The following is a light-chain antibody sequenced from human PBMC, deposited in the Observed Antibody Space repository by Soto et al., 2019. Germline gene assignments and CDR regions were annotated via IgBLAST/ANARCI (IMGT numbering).Light chain of an antibody. CDR2: WAS. CDR3: QQSYSTPIT. V-gene: IGKV4-1*01. J-gene: IGKJ5*01. CDR1: QSVLFSSNNKNY. Sequence: DIVMTQSPDSLAVSLGERATINCKSSQSVLFSSNNKNYLAWYQQKPGQPPKLLIYWASTRESGVPNRFSGSGSGTDFTRTISSLQAEDVAVYYCQQSYSTPITFGQGTRLEIK.